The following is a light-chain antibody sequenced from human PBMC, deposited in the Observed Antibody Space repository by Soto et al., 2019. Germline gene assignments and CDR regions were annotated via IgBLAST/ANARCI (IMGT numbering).Light chain of an antibody. Sequence: DIQMTQSPSTLSGSVGDRVTITCRASQTISSWLAWYQQKPGKAPKLLIYKASNLKSGVPSRFSGSGSGTEFTLTISSLQHDDFATYYCQHYNSYSETFGQGTKVELK. CDR2: KAS. CDR1: QTISSW. CDR3: QHYNSYSET. V-gene: IGKV1-5*03. J-gene: IGKJ1*01.